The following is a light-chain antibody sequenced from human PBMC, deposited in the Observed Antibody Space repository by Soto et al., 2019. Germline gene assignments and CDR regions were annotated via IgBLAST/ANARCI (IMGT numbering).Light chain of an antibody. V-gene: IGLV2-14*01. CDR2: EVS. Sequence: QSVLTQPASVSGSPGQSITISCTGTSSDVGGYNYVSWYQQHPGKAPKLMIYEVSNRPSGVSNRFSGSKSGNTASLTISGLQADDEADYYCSSYTSSSTRVCVGGTKLTVL. J-gene: IGLJ3*02. CDR1: SSDVGGYNY. CDR3: SSYTSSSTRV.